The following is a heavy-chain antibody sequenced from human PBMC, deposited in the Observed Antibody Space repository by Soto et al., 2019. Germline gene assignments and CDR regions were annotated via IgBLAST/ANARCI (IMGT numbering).Heavy chain of an antibody. J-gene: IGHJ6*02. Sequence: ASVKVSCKASGYTFTGYYMHWVRQAPGQGLEWMGWINPNSGGTNYAQKFQGRVTMTRDTSISTAYMELSRLRSDDTAVYYCARYCSSTSCDEYYYYYYGMDVWGQGTTVTVSS. V-gene: IGHV1-2*02. CDR3: ARYCSSTSCDEYYYYYYGMDV. CDR1: GYTFTGYY. D-gene: IGHD2-2*01. CDR2: INPNSGGT.